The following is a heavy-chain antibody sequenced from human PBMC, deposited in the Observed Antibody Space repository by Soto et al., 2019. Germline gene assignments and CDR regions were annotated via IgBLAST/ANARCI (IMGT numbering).Heavy chain of an antibody. Sequence: QVQLVQSGAEVKKPGSSVKVSCKASGGTFSSYAISWVRQAPGQGLEWMGGIIPIFGTANYAQKFQGRVTITAEESTTAAYMELSSLRSGDTAVYYCARHVPAAGYYYGMDVWGQGTTVTVSS. D-gene: IGHD2-2*01. J-gene: IGHJ6*02. CDR1: GGTFSSYA. CDR2: IIPIFGTA. CDR3: ARHVPAAGYYYGMDV. V-gene: IGHV1-69*12.